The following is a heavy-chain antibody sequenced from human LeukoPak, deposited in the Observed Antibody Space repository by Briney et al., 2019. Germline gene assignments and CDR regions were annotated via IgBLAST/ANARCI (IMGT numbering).Heavy chain of an antibody. Sequence: KPGGSLRLSCAASGFSLSSYRMNWVRQAPGKGLEWVSSISSSSSYIYYADSVKGRFTISRDNAKNSLYLQMNSLRAEDTAIYYCAREARATFDNWGQGTLVTVSS. V-gene: IGHV3-21*01. J-gene: IGHJ4*02. CDR3: AREARATFDN. CDR2: ISSSSSYI. CDR1: GFSLSSYR.